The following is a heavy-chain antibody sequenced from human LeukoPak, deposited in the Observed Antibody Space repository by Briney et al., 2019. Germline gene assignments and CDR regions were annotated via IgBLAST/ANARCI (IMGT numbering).Heavy chain of an antibody. CDR1: GGSISSYY. CDR3: ARGHYDFYY. CDR2: IYYSGST. J-gene: IGHJ4*02. D-gene: IGHD3-3*01. Sequence: SXTLSLTCTVSGGSISSYYWSWIRQPPGKGVEWIGYIYYSGSTNYTPSLKSRVTISVDTSKNQFSLKLSSVTAADTAVYYCARGHYDFYYWGQGTLVTVSS. V-gene: IGHV4-59*01.